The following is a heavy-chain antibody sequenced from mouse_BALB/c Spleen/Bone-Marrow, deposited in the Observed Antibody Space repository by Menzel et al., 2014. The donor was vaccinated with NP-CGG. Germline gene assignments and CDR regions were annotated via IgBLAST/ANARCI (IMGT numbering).Heavy chain of an antibody. D-gene: IGHD1-1*01. CDR3: ARLGYYGTMDY. V-gene: IGHV4-1*02. J-gene: IGHJ4*01. CDR2: INPDSSTI. CDR1: GFDFSRYW. Sequence: VQLKESGGGLVQPGGSLKLSCAASGFDFSRYWMSWVRPAPGKGLEWIGEINPDSSTINYTPSLKDKFIISRDNAKNTLYLQMSKVRSEDTALYYCARLGYYGTMDYWGHGTSATISS.